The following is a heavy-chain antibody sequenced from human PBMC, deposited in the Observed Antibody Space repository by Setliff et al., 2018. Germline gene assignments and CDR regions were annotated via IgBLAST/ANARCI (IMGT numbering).Heavy chain of an antibody. CDR2: IWSDGINK. J-gene: IGHJ5*01. V-gene: IGHV3-33*03. CDR3: VTDPPNSGWSFDC. D-gene: IGHD6-19*01. Sequence: GGSLRLSCGASGFTFSTHAMHWVRQAPGKGLEWEAMIWSDGINKFYGGPVKGRFIVSRDNSKNTVFLQMNDLRVEDTAVYYCVTDPPNSGWSFDCWGQGTPVTVSS. CDR1: GFTFSTHA.